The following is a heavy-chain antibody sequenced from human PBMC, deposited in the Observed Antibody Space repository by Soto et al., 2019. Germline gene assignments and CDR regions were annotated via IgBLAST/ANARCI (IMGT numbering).Heavy chain of an antibody. V-gene: IGHV3-73*02. CDR2: IRNKVHSYAT. Sequence: EVQLVESGGGLVQPGGSLKLSCAASGFTFSGSSVHWVRQASGKGLEWVGRIRNKVHSYATAYAASVRGRFTISRDDSKNTTFLQMKSLNTDDTAVYYCISHSPEDMKRTWGQGTLVTVSS. J-gene: IGHJ4*02. CDR1: GFTFSGSS. D-gene: IGHD2-15*01. CDR3: ISHSPEDMKRT.